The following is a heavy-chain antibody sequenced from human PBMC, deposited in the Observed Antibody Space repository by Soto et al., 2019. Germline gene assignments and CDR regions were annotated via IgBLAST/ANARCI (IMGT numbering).Heavy chain of an antibody. CDR3: ASDPNIVATSRDVYYYYGMDV. J-gene: IGHJ6*02. Sequence: EVQLVESGGGLVQPGGSLRLSCAASGFTFSSYWMSWVRQAPGKGLEWVANIKQDGSEKYYGDSVKGRFTISRDNAKNSLYLQMNSLRAEDTAVYYCASDPNIVATSRDVYYYYGMDVWGQATTVTVSS. CDR2: IKQDGSEK. D-gene: IGHD5-12*01. V-gene: IGHV3-7*01. CDR1: GFTFSSYW.